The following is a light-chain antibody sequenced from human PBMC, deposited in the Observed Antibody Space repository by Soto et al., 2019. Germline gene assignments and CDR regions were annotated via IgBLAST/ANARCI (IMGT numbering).Light chain of an antibody. CDR3: CSYAGSSTWV. V-gene: IGLV2-23*01. CDR2: EGS. CDR1: SSDVGSYNF. J-gene: IGLJ3*02. Sequence: QSALTQPASVSGSPGQSITISCTGTSSDVGSYNFVSWYQQHPGKAPKLMIYEGSKWPSGVSNRFSGSKSGNTASLTISGLQAEDEADYYCCSYAGSSTWVFGGGTKLTVL.